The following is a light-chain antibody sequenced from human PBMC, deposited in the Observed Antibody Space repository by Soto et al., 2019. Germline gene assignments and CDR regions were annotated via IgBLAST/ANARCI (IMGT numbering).Light chain of an antibody. Sequence: DIQMTQSPSFVSASVGDGVTITCRASQGITSWLAWYQHKPGRAPKLLIHAASSLESGVPSRFSGSGSGTDVTLPISSLQPEDCATYYCQQTSSFPLTFGGGTKVEIK. V-gene: IGKV1-12*01. CDR2: AAS. J-gene: IGKJ4*01. CDR3: QQTSSFPLT. CDR1: QGITSW.